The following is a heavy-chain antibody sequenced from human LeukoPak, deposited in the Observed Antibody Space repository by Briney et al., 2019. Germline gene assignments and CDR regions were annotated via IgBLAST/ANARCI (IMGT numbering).Heavy chain of an antibody. CDR1: GGSISSYY. CDR3: ARNEYYDFWSGNSQAGWFDP. Sequence: SETLSLTCTVSGGSISSYYWSWIRQPAGKGLEWIGRIYTSGSTNYNPSLKSRVTMSVDTSKNQFSLKLSSVTAADTAVYYCARNEYYDFWSGNSQAGWFDPWGQGTLVTVSS. D-gene: IGHD3-3*01. V-gene: IGHV4-4*07. CDR2: IYTSGST. J-gene: IGHJ5*02.